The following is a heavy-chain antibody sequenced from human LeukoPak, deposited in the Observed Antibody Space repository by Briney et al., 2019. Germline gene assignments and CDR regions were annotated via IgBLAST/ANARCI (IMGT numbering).Heavy chain of an antibody. CDR2: ISRNSGSI. D-gene: IGHD3-22*01. CDR1: GFTFDDYA. CDR3: AKASTYYYDSSDHDS. Sequence: GRSLSLSCAAAGFTFDDYAMHWVRQTPGKGLEWVSGISRNSGSIGYADSVKGRFTISRDNAKNSLYLQMNGLRAEDTALYYCAKASTYYYDSSDHDSWGQGTLVTVSS. V-gene: IGHV3-9*01. J-gene: IGHJ4*02.